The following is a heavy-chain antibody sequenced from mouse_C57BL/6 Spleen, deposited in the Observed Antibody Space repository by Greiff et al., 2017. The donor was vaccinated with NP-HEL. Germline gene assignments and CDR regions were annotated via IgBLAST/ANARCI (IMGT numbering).Heavy chain of an antibody. CDR2: ISDGGSYT. V-gene: IGHV5-4*01. CDR1: GFTFSSYA. Sequence: EVQVVESGGGLVKPGGSLKLSCAASGFTFSSYAMSWVRQTPEKRLEWVATISDGGSYTYYPDNVKGRFTISRDNAKNNLYLQMSHLKSEDTAMYYCARGDITTVVGDYWGQGTTLTVSS. J-gene: IGHJ2*01. D-gene: IGHD1-1*01. CDR3: ARGDITTVVGDY.